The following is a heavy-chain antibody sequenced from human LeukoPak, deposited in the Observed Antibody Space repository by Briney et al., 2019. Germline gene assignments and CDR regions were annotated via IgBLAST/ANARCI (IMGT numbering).Heavy chain of an antibody. CDR1: GGAFSGYY. Sequence: SETLSLTCAVYGGAFSGYYWSWIRQPPGKGLEWSGEINHSGSTNYNPSLKSRVTISVDTSKNQFSLKLSSVTAADTAVYYCAREDYGGNSDYWGQGTLVTVSS. V-gene: IGHV4-34*01. CDR2: INHSGST. J-gene: IGHJ4*02. CDR3: AREDYGGNSDY. D-gene: IGHD4-17*01.